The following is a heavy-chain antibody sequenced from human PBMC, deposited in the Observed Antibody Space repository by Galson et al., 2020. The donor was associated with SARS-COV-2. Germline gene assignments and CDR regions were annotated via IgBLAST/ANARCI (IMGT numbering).Heavy chain of an antibody. CDR2: SSSSSSSI. J-gene: IGHJ3*02. V-gene: IGHV3-48*04. CDR1: GVTLSNYG. CDR3: AGGITGFGAFEI. D-gene: IGHD1-20*01. Sequence: GGSLRLSCAASGVTLSNYGMNWVRQAPGTGLEWVSYSSSSSSSIYYADSVKGRFTISRDNAKNLVYLQMSSLSAEDTAVYYCAGGITGFGAFEIWGQGTKVTVSS.